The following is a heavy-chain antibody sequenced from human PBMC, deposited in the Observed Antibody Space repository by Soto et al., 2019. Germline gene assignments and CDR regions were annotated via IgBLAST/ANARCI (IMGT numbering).Heavy chain of an antibody. Sequence: EVQLLESGGGLVQPGGSLRLSCAASGFTFSSYAMAWVRQAPGKGLEWVSGVTGSGGNTFYADSVKGRFTITRDNSKNTLYLQMNNLRADDTAVYYCAKRDWSDGSGYAPLFDCWGQGSLVIVSS. J-gene: IGHJ4*02. CDR2: VTGSGGNT. CDR3: AKRDWSDGSGYAPLFDC. D-gene: IGHD3-22*01. V-gene: IGHV3-23*01. CDR1: GFTFSSYA.